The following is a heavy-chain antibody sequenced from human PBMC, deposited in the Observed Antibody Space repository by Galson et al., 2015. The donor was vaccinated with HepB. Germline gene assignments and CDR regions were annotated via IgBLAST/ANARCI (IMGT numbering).Heavy chain of an antibody. CDR2: ISGTGSST. CDR3: AKEGNGDFDY. Sequence: SLRLSCAASGFTFNIYSMNWVRQAPGKGLEWVSAISGTGSSTYYSDSVKGRFTISRDNSKNTLYLQMNSLRAEDTAVYYCAKEGNGDFDYWGQGTLVTVSS. CDR1: GFTFNIYS. D-gene: IGHD2-8*01. V-gene: IGHV3-23*01. J-gene: IGHJ4*02.